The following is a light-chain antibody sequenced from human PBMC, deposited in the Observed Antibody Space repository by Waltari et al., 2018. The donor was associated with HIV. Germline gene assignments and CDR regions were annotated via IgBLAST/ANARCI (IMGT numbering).Light chain of an antibody. Sequence: QSALTQPASVSGSPGQPITISCTGTSSDVAGYNLVSWYQQHPGKAPKLMIYEVSKRPSGVSNRFSGSKSGNTASLTISGLQAEDEADYYCCAYAGSTTYVIFGGGTKLTVL. V-gene: IGLV2-23*02. CDR2: EVS. CDR1: SSDVAGYNL. J-gene: IGLJ2*01. CDR3: CAYAGSTTYVI.